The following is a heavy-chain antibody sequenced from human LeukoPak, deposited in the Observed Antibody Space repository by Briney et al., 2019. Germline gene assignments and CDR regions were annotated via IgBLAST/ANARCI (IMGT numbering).Heavy chain of an antibody. Sequence: PGGSLRLSCAASGFTFNYYGMNWVRQAPGRGLEWLAFIRYDGGNKYYADSVKGRFTISRDNSKNTLYLEMNSLRAEDTAVYYCAKEVPTTVTTTWGQGTLVTVSS. CDR3: AKEVPTTVTTT. J-gene: IGHJ5*02. D-gene: IGHD4-17*01. CDR2: IRYDGGNK. CDR1: GFTFNYYG. V-gene: IGHV3-30*02.